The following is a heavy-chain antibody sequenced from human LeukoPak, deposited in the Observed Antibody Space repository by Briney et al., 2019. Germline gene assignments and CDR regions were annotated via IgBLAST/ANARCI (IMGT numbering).Heavy chain of an antibody. CDR2: IYYSGST. J-gene: IGHJ3*02. V-gene: IGHV4-59*01. CDR1: GGSISSYY. Sequence: SETLSLTCTVSGGSISSYYWSWIRQPPGKGLEWIGYIYYSGSTNYNPSLKSRVTISVDTSKNQFSLKLSSVTAANTAVYYCAREWELPDAFDIWGQGTMVTVSS. CDR3: AREWELPDAFDI. D-gene: IGHD1-26*01.